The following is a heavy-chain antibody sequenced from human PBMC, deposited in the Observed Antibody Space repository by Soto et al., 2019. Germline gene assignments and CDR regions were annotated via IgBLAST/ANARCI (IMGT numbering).Heavy chain of an antibody. D-gene: IGHD6-6*01. CDR1: GGTFSSYA. CDR3: ARGPLRGSSSYIDFDY. Sequence: QVQLVQSGAEVKKPGSSVKVSCTASGGTFSSYAISWVRQAPGQGLEWMGGIIPIFGTANYAQKFQGRVTITADESTSTAYMELSSLRSEDTAVYYCARGPLRGSSSYIDFDYWGQGTLVTVSS. CDR2: IIPIFGTA. J-gene: IGHJ4*02. V-gene: IGHV1-69*01.